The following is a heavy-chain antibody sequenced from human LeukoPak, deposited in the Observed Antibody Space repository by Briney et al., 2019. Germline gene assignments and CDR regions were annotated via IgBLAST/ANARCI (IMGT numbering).Heavy chain of an antibody. CDR3: ARDYILRSGPPYDFWSGQTDYYYMDV. V-gene: IGHV3-30*04. D-gene: IGHD3-3*01. Sequence: GGSLRLSCVPSGITFSNSALNWVRQAPGKGLEWVATITKNGDKTYYADSVKGLFTISRDTFRDTLYLQMNSLRAEDTAVYYCARDYILRSGPPYDFWSGQTDYYYMDVWGKGTTVTVSS. CDR2: ITKNGDKT. CDR1: GITFSNSA. J-gene: IGHJ6*03.